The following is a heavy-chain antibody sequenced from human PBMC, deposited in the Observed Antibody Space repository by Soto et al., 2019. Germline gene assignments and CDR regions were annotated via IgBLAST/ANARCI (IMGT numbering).Heavy chain of an antibody. CDR3: VSQRTSVLSQAYFDY. V-gene: IGHV4-39*01. CDR2: VYYRGRS. CDR1: GGSVSNSNYY. Sequence: LSLTCTVSGGSVSNSNYYWGWIRQSPGKGLEWIGSVYYRGRSYSKSSVKSRITISVDTSKNQFSLNLNSVTASDTAVYFCVSQRTSVLSQAYFDYWGPGALVTVSS. D-gene: IGHD2-8*01. J-gene: IGHJ4*02.